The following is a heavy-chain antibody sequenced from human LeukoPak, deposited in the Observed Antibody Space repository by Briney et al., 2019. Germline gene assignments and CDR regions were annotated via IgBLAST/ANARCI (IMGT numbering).Heavy chain of an antibody. CDR2: IHYTGGT. CDR3: ARTGSSGSFSDF. J-gene: IGHJ4*02. D-gene: IGHD3-10*01. V-gene: IGHV4-59*01. CDR1: PGSLSTYW. Sequence: SETLSLTCSVSPGSLSTYWWSWIRQPPGKGLEWIGFIHYTGGTLYNPSLQSRVTLSVDVSRSQFSLSLTSATTADTAVYYCARTGSSGSFSDFWGQGTLVTVSS.